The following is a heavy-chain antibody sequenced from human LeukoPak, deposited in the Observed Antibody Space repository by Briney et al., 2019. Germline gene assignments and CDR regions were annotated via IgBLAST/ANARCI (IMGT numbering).Heavy chain of an antibody. Sequence: PSETLSLSCTVSGGSISSGGYYWSWIRQHPGKGLEWIGYIYYSGSTYYNPSLMSRVTISVDTSKNQFSLKLSSVTAADTAVYYCARGGGLTTVPRRWGQGTLVTVSS. D-gene: IGHD4-17*01. J-gene: IGHJ4*02. CDR1: GGSISSGGYY. V-gene: IGHV4-31*03. CDR3: ARGGGLTTVPRR. CDR2: IYYSGST.